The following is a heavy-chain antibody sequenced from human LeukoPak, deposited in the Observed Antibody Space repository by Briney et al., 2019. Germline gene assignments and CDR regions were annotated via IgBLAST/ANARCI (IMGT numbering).Heavy chain of an antibody. D-gene: IGHD6-13*01. CDR2: IRYDGSNK. V-gene: IGHV3-30*02. CDR3: AKGMGGWSYAFSGSWYYFDY. CDR1: GFTFSSYG. J-gene: IGHJ4*02. Sequence: PGGSLRLSCAASGFTFSSYGMHWVRQAPGKGLEWVAFIRYDGSNKYYADSVKGRFTISRDNSKNTLYLQMNSLKPEDTAVYYCAKGMGGWSYAFSGSWYYFDYWGQGALVTVSS.